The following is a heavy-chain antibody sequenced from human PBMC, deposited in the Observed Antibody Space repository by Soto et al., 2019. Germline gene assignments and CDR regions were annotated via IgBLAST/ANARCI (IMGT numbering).Heavy chain of an antibody. V-gene: IGHV3-66*01. CDR3: ARDFVVGGPTINYYYGMDV. CDR2: IYSAGNT. Sequence: GGSLRLACAASGLTFSSNYMSWVRQAPGKGLEWISIIYSAGNTYYADSVKGRFTISRDNSKNTLYLQMNSLGAEDTAVYYCARDFVVGGPTINYYYGMDVWGQGTTVTVAS. D-gene: IGHD1-26*01. CDR1: GLTFSSNY. J-gene: IGHJ6*02.